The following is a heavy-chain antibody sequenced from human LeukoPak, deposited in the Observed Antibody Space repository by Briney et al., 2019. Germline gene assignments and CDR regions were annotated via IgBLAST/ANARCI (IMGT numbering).Heavy chain of an antibody. J-gene: IGHJ4*02. D-gene: IGHD4-17*01. V-gene: IGHV4-39*07. Sequence: SETLSLTCTVSGGSISSSSYYWGWIRQPPGKGLEWIGSIYYSGSTYYNPSLKSRVTILVVTSKNQFSLKLSSVTAADTAVYYCASDGDEAGYWGQGTLVTVSS. CDR3: ASDGDEAGY. CDR1: GGSISSSSYY. CDR2: IYYSGST.